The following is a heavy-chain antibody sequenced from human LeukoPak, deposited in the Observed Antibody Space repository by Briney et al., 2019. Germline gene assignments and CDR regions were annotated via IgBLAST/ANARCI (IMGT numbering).Heavy chain of an antibody. CDR3: ASDDSSSWPYFDY. CDR2: ISSSSSYI. Sequence: PGGSLRLSCAASTFTFSSYNMNWVRQAPGKGLEWVSSISSSSSYIYYADTVKGRFTISRDNAKNSLYLQMNSLRAEDTAVYYCASDDSSSWPYFDYWGQGTLVTVSS. V-gene: IGHV3-21*01. CDR1: TFTFSSYN. D-gene: IGHD6-13*01. J-gene: IGHJ4*02.